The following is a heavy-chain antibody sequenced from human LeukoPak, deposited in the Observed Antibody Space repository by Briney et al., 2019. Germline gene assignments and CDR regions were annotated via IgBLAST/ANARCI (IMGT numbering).Heavy chain of an antibody. CDR1: GFTFSSYS. Sequence: GGSLRLSCAASGFTFSSYSMNWVRQAPGKGLEWVSVIYSGGSTYYADSVKGRFTISRDNSKNTLYLQMNSLRAEDTAVYYCARDPAFDIWGQGTMVTVSS. CDR2: IYSGGST. CDR3: ARDPAFDI. J-gene: IGHJ3*02. V-gene: IGHV3-53*01.